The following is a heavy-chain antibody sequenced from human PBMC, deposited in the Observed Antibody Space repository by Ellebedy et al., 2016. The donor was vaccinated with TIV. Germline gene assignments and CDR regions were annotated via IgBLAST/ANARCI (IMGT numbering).Heavy chain of an antibody. CDR3: ARGCSSTSCSGDYYYGMTV. Sequence: ASVKVSCKASGYSFTGYYMYWVRQAPGQGLEWMGWINPNSGGTNYAQKFQGRVTMTRDTSISTAYMELSRLRSDDTAVYYCARGCSSTSCSGDYYYGMTVWGQGTTFTVSS. CDR2: INPNSGGT. V-gene: IGHV1-2*02. D-gene: IGHD2-2*01. CDR1: GYSFTGYY. J-gene: IGHJ6*02.